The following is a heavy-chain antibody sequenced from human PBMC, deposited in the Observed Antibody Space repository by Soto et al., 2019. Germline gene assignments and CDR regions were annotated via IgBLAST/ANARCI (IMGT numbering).Heavy chain of an antibody. D-gene: IGHD2-2*01. CDR1: GDSVSSNSAA. J-gene: IGHJ6*02. Sequence: SQTLSLTCAISGDSVSSNSAAWNWIRQSPSRGLEWLGRTYYRSKWYNDYAVSVKSRITINPDTSKNQFSLQLNSVTPEDTAVYYCAREGVVPAAPSDYYYHGMDVWGQGTTVTVSS. CDR3: AREGVVPAAPSDYYYHGMDV. V-gene: IGHV6-1*01. CDR2: TYYRSKWYN.